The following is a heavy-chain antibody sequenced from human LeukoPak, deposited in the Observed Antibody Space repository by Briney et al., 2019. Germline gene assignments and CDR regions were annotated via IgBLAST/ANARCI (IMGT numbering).Heavy chain of an antibody. V-gene: IGHV3-33*01. CDR1: GFSVSSYA. J-gene: IGHJ3*02. D-gene: IGHD3-10*01. CDR2: IWDDGSNK. CDR3: AREVRGVNAFDI. Sequence: PGGSLRLSCAASGFSVSSYAMHWVRQAPGKGLEWVAAIWDDGSNKYYADSVKGRFTISRDNSKNTLFLQMNSLRAEDTAVYYCAREVRGVNAFDIWGQGTMVTVSS.